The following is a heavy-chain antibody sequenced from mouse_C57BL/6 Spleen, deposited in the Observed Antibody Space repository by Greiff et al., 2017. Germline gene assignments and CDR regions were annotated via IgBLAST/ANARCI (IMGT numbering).Heavy chain of an antibody. CDR1: GYTFTSYW. Sequence: QVQLQQPGAELVMPGASVKLSCKASGYTFTSYWMHWVKQRPGQGLEWIGEIDPSDSYTNYNQKFKGKSTLTVDKSSSTAYMQLSSLTSEDSAVYYCAREAITTVVAREAWFAYWGQGTLVTVSA. J-gene: IGHJ3*01. CDR2: IDPSDSYT. CDR3: AREAITTVVAREAWFAY. V-gene: IGHV1-69*01. D-gene: IGHD1-1*01.